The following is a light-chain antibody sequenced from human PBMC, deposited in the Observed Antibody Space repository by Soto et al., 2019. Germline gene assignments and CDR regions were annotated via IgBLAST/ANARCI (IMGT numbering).Light chain of an antibody. CDR1: KNDIGVYDF. Sequence: QSALTQPPSASGSPGQSVTISCTGTKNDIGVYDFVSWYQHHPGKAPRLIIYEVVQRPSGVPDRFSGSKSGNTASLTVSGLQAADESDYFCKSYAGSNTDVFVSGTKLTVL. CDR3: KSYAGSNTDV. V-gene: IGLV2-8*01. J-gene: IGLJ1*01. CDR2: EVV.